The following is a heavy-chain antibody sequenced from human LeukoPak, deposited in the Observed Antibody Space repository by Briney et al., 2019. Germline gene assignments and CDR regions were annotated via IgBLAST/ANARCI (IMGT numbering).Heavy chain of an antibody. D-gene: IGHD4-17*01. CDR2: MYPGDSDT. CDR3: ARRNYDDDGYYFDY. CDR1: GYNFASYW. Sequence: GESLKISCKGFGYNFASYWIGWVRQMPGKGLEWMGIMYPGDSDTRYSPSFQGQVTMSADKSISTAFLQWSSLKASDTAMYYCARRNYDDDGYYFDYWGQGTLVTVSS. J-gene: IGHJ4*02. V-gene: IGHV5-51*01.